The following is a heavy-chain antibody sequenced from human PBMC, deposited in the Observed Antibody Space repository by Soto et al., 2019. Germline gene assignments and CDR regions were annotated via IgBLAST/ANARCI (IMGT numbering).Heavy chain of an antibody. V-gene: IGHV4-30-4*01. Sequence: SETLSLSCTVLGGYIRGGDYYWSWIPKTPWKGLEWIWYIYYSGRTYYNPSLKIRVTISVDTSKNQFALKLSSVTAADTAVYYCARRAQNTEVRGVKNYYGMDVWGQGATVTVSS. J-gene: IGHJ6*02. CDR1: GGYIRGGDYY. CDR3: ARRAQNTEVRGVKNYYGMDV. D-gene: IGHD3-10*01. CDR2: IYYSGRT.